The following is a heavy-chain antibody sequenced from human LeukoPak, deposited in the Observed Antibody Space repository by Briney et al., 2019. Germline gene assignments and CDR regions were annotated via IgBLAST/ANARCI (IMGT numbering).Heavy chain of an antibody. CDR2: KYYSWST. CDR3: ARGTSSSWYFAPKSGHWFDP. D-gene: IGHD6-13*01. V-gene: IGHV4-59*01. J-gene: IGHJ5*02. Sequence: SETLSLTCTVSGGFISSYYWRWIRQPPGKGREWVGYKYYSWSTNYNPSLHSRVTISVDKSKNQFSLKAGAVTPADTAVYYCARGTSSSWYFAPKSGHWFDPWGQGTLVTVSS. CDR1: GGFISSYY.